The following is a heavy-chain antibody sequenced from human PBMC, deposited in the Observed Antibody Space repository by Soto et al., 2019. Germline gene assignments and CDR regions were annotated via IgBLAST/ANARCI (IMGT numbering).Heavy chain of an antibody. CDR1: GFTFSSYA. Sequence: SLRLSCSASGFTFSSYAMHWVRQAPGKGLEYVSAISSNGGSIYYADSVKGRFTISRDNSKNTLYLQMSSLRAEDTAVYYCVKGSSSSFYYWFDPWGQRTLVTVSS. CDR2: ISSNGGSI. CDR3: VKGSSSSFYYWFDP. D-gene: IGHD6-13*01. V-gene: IGHV3-64D*08. J-gene: IGHJ5*02.